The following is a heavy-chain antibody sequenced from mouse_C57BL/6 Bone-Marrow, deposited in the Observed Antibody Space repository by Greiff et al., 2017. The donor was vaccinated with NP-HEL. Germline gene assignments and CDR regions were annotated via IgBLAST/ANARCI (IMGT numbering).Heavy chain of an antibody. CDR1: GYTFTSYW. CDR2: IDPSDSET. CDR3: ARRGDYDERAWFAY. D-gene: IGHD2-4*01. J-gene: IGHJ3*01. V-gene: IGHV1-52*01. Sequence: QVHLQQPGAELVRPGSSVKLSCKASGYTFTSYWMHWVKQRPIQGLEWIGNIDPSDSETHYNQKFKDKATLTVDKSSSTAYMQLSSLTSEDSAVYYCARRGDYDERAWFAYWGQGTLVTVSA.